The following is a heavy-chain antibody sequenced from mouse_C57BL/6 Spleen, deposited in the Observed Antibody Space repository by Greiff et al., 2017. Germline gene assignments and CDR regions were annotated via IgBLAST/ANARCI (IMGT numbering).Heavy chain of an antibody. J-gene: IGHJ1*03. Sequence: QVQLQQSGAELVKPGASVKISCKASGYAFSSYWMNWVKQRPGKGLEWIGQIYPGDGDTNYNGKFKGKATLTADKSSSTAYMQLSSLTSEDSAVYFCARGSSGYKNWYFDVWGTGTTVTVSS. CDR1: GYAFSSYW. D-gene: IGHD3-2*02. V-gene: IGHV1-80*01. CDR3: ARGSSGYKNWYFDV. CDR2: IYPGDGDT.